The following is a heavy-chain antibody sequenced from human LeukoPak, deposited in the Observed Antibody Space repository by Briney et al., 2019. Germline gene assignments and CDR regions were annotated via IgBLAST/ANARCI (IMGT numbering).Heavy chain of an antibody. D-gene: IGHD2-21*01. V-gene: IGHV1-2*06. CDR2: INPNSGGT. J-gene: IGHJ3*01. Sequence: ASVKVSCMASGYTFTGYYMQWVRQAPGQGLEWMGRINPNSGGTNYAQKFQGRVTMTRDTSISTAYMELSRLRSDDTAVYYCAREKIRPLWGDAFDFWGQGTMVTVSS. CDR1: GYTFTGYY. CDR3: AREKIRPLWGDAFDF.